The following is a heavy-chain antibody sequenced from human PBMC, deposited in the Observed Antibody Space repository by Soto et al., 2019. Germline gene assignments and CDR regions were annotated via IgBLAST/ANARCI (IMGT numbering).Heavy chain of an antibody. V-gene: IGHV1-46*01. J-gene: IGHJ6*02. Sequence: ASVKVSCKASGYTFTSYCMHWVRQAPGQGLEWMGIINPSGGSTSYAQKFQGRVTMTRDTSTSTVYMELSSLRSEDTAVYYCARESEPYDFWSGYSLTNLYYYYGMDVWGQGTTVTVSS. D-gene: IGHD3-3*01. CDR1: GYTFTSYC. CDR3: ARESEPYDFWSGYSLTNLYYYYGMDV. CDR2: INPSGGST.